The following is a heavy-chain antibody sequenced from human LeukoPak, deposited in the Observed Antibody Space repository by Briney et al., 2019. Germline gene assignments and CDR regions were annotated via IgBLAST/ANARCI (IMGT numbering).Heavy chain of an antibody. V-gene: IGHV3-9*01. CDR2: ISWNSGSI. CDR3: AKANTVGATNFDY. CDR1: GFTFDDYA. D-gene: IGHD1-26*01. Sequence: PGRSLRLSCAASGFTFDDYAMHWVRQAPGKGLEWVSGISWNSGSIGYADSVKGRFTISRDNAKNSLYLQMNSLRAEDTALYYCAKANTVGATNFDYWGQGTLVTVSS. J-gene: IGHJ4*02.